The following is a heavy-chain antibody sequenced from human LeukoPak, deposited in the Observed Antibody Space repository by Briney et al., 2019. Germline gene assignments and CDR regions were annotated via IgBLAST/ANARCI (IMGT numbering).Heavy chain of an antibody. D-gene: IGHD6-13*01. CDR1: GGSISSYY. CDR3: ARGVRSGTLYYFDY. J-gene: IGHJ4*02. V-gene: IGHV4-4*07. Sequence: SETLSLTCTVSGGSISSYYWSWIRQPAGKGLEWIGRIYTSGSTNYNPSLKGRVTMSVDTSKNQFSLKLSSVTAADTAVYYCARGVRSGTLYYFDYWGQGTLATVSS. CDR2: IYTSGST.